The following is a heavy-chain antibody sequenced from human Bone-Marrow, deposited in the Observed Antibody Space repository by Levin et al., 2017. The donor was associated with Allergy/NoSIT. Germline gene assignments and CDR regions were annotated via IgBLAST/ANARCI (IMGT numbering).Heavy chain of an antibody. Sequence: GGSLRLSCAASGFTFSSYAMHWVRQAPGKGLEWVAVISYDGSNKYYADSVKGRFTISRDNFKNTLYLQMSSLRAEDTAVYYCARDLKTFYYDSSTSDAFDIWGQGTLVTVSS. D-gene: IGHD3-22*01. V-gene: IGHV3-30*04. CDR3: ARDLKTFYYDSSTSDAFDI. CDR1: GFTFSSYA. J-gene: IGHJ3*02. CDR2: ISYDGSNK.